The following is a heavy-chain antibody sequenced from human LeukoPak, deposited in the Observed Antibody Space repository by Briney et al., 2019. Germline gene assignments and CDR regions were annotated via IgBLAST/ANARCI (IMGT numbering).Heavy chain of an antibody. Sequence: SETLSLTCAVYGGSFSGYYWSWIRQPPGKGLEWIWEINHSGSTNYNPSLKSRVTISVDTSKNQFSLKLSSVTAADTAVYYCARGGRSGLTYWGQGTLVTVSS. CDR3: ARGGRSGLTY. CDR2: INHSGST. D-gene: IGHD6-19*01. J-gene: IGHJ4*02. V-gene: IGHV4-34*01. CDR1: GGSFSGYY.